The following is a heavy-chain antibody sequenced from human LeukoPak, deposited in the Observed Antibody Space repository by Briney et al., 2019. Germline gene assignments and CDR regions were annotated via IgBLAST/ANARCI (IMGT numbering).Heavy chain of an antibody. Sequence: TGGSLRLSCAASGFTFSSYAMHWVRQAPGKGLEWVAVISYDGSNKYYADSVKGRFTISRDNSKNTLYLQMNSLRAEDTAVYYCARGSYVVGATTFSYWGQGTLVTASS. J-gene: IGHJ4*02. CDR2: ISYDGSNK. V-gene: IGHV3-30-3*01. CDR1: GFTFSSYA. CDR3: ARGSYVVGATTFSY. D-gene: IGHD1-26*01.